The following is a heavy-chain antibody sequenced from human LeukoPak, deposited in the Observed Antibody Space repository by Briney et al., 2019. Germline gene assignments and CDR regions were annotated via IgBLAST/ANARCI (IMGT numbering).Heavy chain of an antibody. Sequence: SVKVSCKASRGTFSSYAISWVRQAPGQRFAWMGGIIAILGTENYAQKFQGRVTITTDESTSTAYMELSSLRSEDTAVYYCARGRYMDVWGKGTTVTVSS. CDR1: RGTFSSYA. J-gene: IGHJ6*03. CDR2: IIAILGTE. CDR3: ARGRYMDV. V-gene: IGHV1-69*05.